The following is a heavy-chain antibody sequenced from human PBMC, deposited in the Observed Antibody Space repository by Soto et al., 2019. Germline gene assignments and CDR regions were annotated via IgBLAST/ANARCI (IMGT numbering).Heavy chain of an antibody. V-gene: IGHV4-31*03. J-gene: IGHJ3*02. D-gene: IGHD6-19*01. CDR1: GGSISSGGYS. CDR2: IYYSGST. CDR3: ARELAVPRGAFDI. Sequence: SETLSLTCTVSGGSISSGGYSWTWIRQHPGKGLEWIGYIYYSGSTYYKPSLKSRVTISVDTSKNQLSLKLSSVTAADTAVYYCARELAVPRGAFDIWGQGTMVTVSS.